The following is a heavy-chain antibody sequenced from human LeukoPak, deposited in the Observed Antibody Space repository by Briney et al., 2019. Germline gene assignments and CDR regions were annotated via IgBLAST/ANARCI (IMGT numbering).Heavy chain of an antibody. Sequence: GASVTVSCKASGGTFSSYAISWVRQAPGQGLEWMGGIIPIFGTANYAQKFQGRVTITADESTSTAYMELSSLRSEDTAVYYCARHYDYSNYDSYYYYMDVWGKGTTVTVSS. CDR3: ARHYDYSNYDSYYYYMDV. V-gene: IGHV1-69*01. J-gene: IGHJ6*03. D-gene: IGHD4-11*01. CDR2: IIPIFGTA. CDR1: GGTFSSYA.